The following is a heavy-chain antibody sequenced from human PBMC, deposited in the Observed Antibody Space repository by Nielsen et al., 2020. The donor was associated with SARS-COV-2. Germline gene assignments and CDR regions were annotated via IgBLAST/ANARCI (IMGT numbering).Heavy chain of an antibody. CDR3: AKIDQWYYFDSTDSRETLDY. V-gene: IGHV3-23*01. D-gene: IGHD3-22*01. CDR1: GFTFSSYW. J-gene: IGHJ4*02. CDR2: ITNSGGST. Sequence: GESLKISCAASGFTFSSYWMHWVRQAPGKGLEWVSAITNSGGSTQYAASVKGRFTISRDNSKNTLHLQMNSLRAEDTAIYYCAKIDQWYYFDSTDSRETLDYWGQGTLVTVSS.